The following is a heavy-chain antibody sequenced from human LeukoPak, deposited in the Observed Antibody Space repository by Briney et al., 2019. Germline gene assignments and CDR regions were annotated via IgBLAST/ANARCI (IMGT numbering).Heavy chain of an antibody. J-gene: IGHJ3*02. V-gene: IGHV3-23*01. CDR1: RFSFSAYP. CDR3: AKDRGVVPARGDAFDI. CDR2: ISAGGDLT. Sequence: GGSLRLSCAASRFSFSAYPMGWVRRAPGRGLEWVSGISAGGDLTFHADPVKGRFTISRDNSKNTLYLQMNSLRAEDTAVYYCAKDRGVVPARGDAFDIWGQGTMVTVSS. D-gene: IGHD2-2*01.